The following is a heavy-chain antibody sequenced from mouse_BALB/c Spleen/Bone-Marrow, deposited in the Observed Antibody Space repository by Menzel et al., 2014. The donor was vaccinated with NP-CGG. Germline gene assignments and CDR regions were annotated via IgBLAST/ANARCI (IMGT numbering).Heavy chain of an antibody. J-gene: IGHJ3*01. V-gene: IGHV14-3*02. D-gene: IGHD1-1*01. CDR2: IDPANGNT. CDR3: GFYYYCSSLFAF. CDR1: GFNIRDTY. Sequence: VQLQQSGAELVKPGASVKLSCTASGFNIRDTYMHWVKQRPEQGLEWIGRIDPANGNTKYDPKFQGKATITADTSSNTAYLQLNSRTSEDTGVYCCGFYYYCSSLFAFWGQGTLVTVSA.